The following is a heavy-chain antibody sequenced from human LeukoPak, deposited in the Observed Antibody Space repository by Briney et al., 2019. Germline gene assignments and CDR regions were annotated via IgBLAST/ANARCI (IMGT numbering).Heavy chain of an antibody. D-gene: IGHD6-13*01. V-gene: IGHV4-59*01. CDR2: VYYTGST. J-gene: IGHJ3*01. Sequence: SETLSLTCTVSGGSISSYYWSWVRQPPGKGLEWIGFVYYTGSTDYSPSLKSRVTISVDTSKNQFSLKLRSVTAADTAVYYCARISSSNWYNERGAFDVWGQGTMVTVSS. CDR1: GGSISSYY. CDR3: ARISSSNWYNERGAFDV.